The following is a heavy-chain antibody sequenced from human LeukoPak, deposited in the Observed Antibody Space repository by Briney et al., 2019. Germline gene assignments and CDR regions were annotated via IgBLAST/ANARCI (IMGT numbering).Heavy chain of an antibody. CDR2: ISNDGRTQ. Sequence: GGCLRLSCSAFAFTFSSYGMDWVPQAPGKGLEWVVAISNDGRTQSYADSVKGRFTISRDNSNNTLSLQMNSLKAEDTAVYYCAKGRMMATIMISFDYWGRGTLVTVSS. V-gene: IGHV3-30*18. CDR3: AKGRMMATIMISFDY. CDR1: AFTFSSYG. D-gene: IGHD5-24*01. J-gene: IGHJ4*02.